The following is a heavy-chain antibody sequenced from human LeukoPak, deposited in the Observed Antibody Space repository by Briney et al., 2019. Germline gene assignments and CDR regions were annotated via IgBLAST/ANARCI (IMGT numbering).Heavy chain of an antibody. J-gene: IGHJ4*02. CDR3: ARDPGYCSSTSCYYYFDY. V-gene: IGHV4-59*01. CDR2: IYYSGST. D-gene: IGHD2-2*01. CDR1: GGSISSYY. Sequence: SETLSLTCTVAGGSISSYYWSWIRQPPGKGLGWIGYIYYSGSTNYNPSLKSRVTISVDTSKNQFSLKLSSVTAADTAVYYCARDPGYCSSTSCYYYFDYWGQETLVTVSS.